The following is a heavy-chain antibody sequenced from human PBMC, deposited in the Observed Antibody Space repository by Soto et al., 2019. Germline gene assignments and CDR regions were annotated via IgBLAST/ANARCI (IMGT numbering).Heavy chain of an antibody. CDR3: ARRSYSGSYFGFDY. CDR2: ISAYNGNT. CDR1: CYTIPSYG. D-gene: IGHD1-26*01. V-gene: IGHV1-18*04. Sequence: ASLQVSCKASCYTIPSYGISWVRQAPGQGLEWMGWISAYNGNTNYAQKLQGRVTMATDTSTSTAYMELRSLRSDDTAVYYCARRSYSGSYFGFDYWGQGTLVTVSS. J-gene: IGHJ4*02.